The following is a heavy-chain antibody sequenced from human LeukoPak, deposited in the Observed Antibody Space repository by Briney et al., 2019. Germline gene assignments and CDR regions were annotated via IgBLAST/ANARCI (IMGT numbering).Heavy chain of an antibody. V-gene: IGHV3-21*01. CDR3: ATQTELYSSGCPDY. CDR2: IISSSGYI. Sequence: KPGGSLGLSCAASGFTFSSYSMNWVRQAPGKGLEWVSSIISSSGYIYYADSVKGRFTISRDNAKNSLYLQMNSLRAEDTAVYYCATQTELYSSGCPDYRGQGTLVTVSS. J-gene: IGHJ4*02. CDR1: GFTFSSYS. D-gene: IGHD6-19*01.